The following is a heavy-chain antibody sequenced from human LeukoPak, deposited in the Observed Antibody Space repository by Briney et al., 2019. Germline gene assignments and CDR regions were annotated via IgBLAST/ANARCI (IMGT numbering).Heavy chain of an antibody. J-gene: IGHJ4*02. D-gene: IGHD3-16*01. Sequence: PGGSLRLSCAGAGFTFSNYGMSWVRQAPGKGLEWVSVISRSGTETYHADSVRGRFTISRDNSKNTLYLQMNSLRAEDTAVYYCAKVRLRHEIDYWGQGTLVTVSS. CDR1: GFTFSNYG. CDR2: ISRSGTET. CDR3: AKVRLRHEIDY. V-gene: IGHV3-23*01.